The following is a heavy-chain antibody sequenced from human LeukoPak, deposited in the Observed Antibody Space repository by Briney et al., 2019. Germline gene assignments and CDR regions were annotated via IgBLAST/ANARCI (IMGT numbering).Heavy chain of an antibody. CDR1: GYTFTGYY. Sequence: ASVKVSCKASGYTFTGYYMHWVRQAPGQGPEWMGWINPNSGGTNYAQKFQGRVTMTRDTSISTAYMELSRLRSDDTAVYYCARTYCSSTSCYMDAFDIWGQGTMVTVSS. CDR2: INPNSGGT. V-gene: IGHV1-2*02. D-gene: IGHD2-2*02. CDR3: ARTYCSSTSCYMDAFDI. J-gene: IGHJ3*02.